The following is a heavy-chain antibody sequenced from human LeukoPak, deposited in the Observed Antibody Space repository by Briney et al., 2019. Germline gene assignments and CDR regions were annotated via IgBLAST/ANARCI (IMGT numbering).Heavy chain of an antibody. Sequence: PSETLSLTCAVYGGSFSGYYWSWIRQPPGKGLEWIGEINHSGSTNYNPSLKSRVTISVDTSKNQFSLKLSSVTAADTAVYYCASGLYYDFWSGYYTNYYYYGMDVWGQGTTVTVSS. CDR3: ASGLYYDFWSGYYTNYYYYGMDV. J-gene: IGHJ6*02. V-gene: IGHV4-34*01. D-gene: IGHD3-3*01. CDR1: GGSFSGYY. CDR2: INHSGST.